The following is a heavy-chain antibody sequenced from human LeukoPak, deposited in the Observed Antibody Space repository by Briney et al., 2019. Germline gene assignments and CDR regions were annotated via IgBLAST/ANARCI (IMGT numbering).Heavy chain of an antibody. J-gene: IGHJ4*02. CDR3: VRELDHYDSTGYYTPYFDH. CDR1: GFSFDDYT. CDR2: ISWDGSDT. D-gene: IGHD3-22*01. Sequence: PGGSLRLSCEASGFSFDDYTMHWVRQPPGKGLEWISLISWDGSDTYYADSVKGRFTISRDNSKDSLYLQMNSLRAADTAFYYCVRELDHYDSTGYYTPYFDHWGQGTLLTVSS. V-gene: IGHV3-43*01.